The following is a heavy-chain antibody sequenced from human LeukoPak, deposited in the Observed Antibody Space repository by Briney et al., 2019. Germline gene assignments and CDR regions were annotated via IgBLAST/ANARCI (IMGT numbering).Heavy chain of an antibody. Sequence: SETLSLTCTVSGGSISSGDYYWSWIRQPPGKGLEWIGYIYYSGSTYYNPSLKSRVTISVDTSKNQFSLKLSSVTAADTAVYYCARDGTLTTVTRSYWYFDLWGRGTLVTVSS. D-gene: IGHD4-17*01. CDR1: GGSISSGDYY. J-gene: IGHJ2*01. CDR2: IYYSGST. CDR3: ARDGTLTTVTRSYWYFDL. V-gene: IGHV4-30-4*01.